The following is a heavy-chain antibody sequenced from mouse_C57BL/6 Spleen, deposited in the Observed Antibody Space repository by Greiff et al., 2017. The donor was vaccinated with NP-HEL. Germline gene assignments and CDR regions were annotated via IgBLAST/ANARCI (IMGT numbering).Heavy chain of an antibody. D-gene: IGHD2-3*01. CDR3: AREGYDGYYYFDY. CDR2: ISDGGSYT. Sequence: DVKLVESGGGLVKPGGSLKLSCAASGFTFSSYAMSWVRQTPEKRLEWVATISDGGSYTYYPDNVKGRFTISRDNAKNNLYLQMSHLKSEDTAMYYCAREGYDGYYYFDYWGQGTTLTVSS. J-gene: IGHJ2*01. CDR1: GFTFSSYA. V-gene: IGHV5-4*01.